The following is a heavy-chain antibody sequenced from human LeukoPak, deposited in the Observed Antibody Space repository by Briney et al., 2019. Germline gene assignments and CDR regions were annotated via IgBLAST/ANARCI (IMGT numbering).Heavy chain of an antibody. V-gene: IGHV3-30*02. CDR2: IQSNGRNK. D-gene: IGHD3-9*01. CDR3: AKEAYLDNWYFDL. CDR1: GFIFSSDD. Sequence: GGSLRLSCAASGFIFSSDDMHWVRQAPGKGLEWVAGIQSNGRNKYYVDSVKGRFAISRDNSMNTLFLQMNSLRVEDTAVYYCAKEAYLDNWYFDLWGRGTLVTVSS. J-gene: IGHJ2*01.